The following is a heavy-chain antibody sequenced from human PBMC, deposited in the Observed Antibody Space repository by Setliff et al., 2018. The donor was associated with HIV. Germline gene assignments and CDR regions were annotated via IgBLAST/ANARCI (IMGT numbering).Heavy chain of an antibody. D-gene: IGHD3-9*01. Sequence: SGPTLVNPTETLTLTCTFSGFSLSTRGVRVTWIRQPPGKALEWLARIDWDDYKFYSTSLKTRLTISKDTSKNTVYLQINSLRAEDTAVYYCARGPTSRYFDWSFSGARGTFNYWSQGTLVTVSS. V-gene: IGHV2-70*03. CDR1: GFSLSTRGVR. CDR3: ARGPTSRYFDWSFSGARGTFNY. CDR2: IDWDDYK. J-gene: IGHJ4*02.